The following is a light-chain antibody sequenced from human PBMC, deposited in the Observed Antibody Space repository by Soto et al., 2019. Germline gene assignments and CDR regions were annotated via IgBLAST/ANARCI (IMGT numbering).Light chain of an antibody. V-gene: IGLV1-51*01. CDR3: GSWDSSLSAYV. Sequence: QAVLTQPPSVSAAPGQRVTISCSGSSSNIGGNSVSWYQQLPGTAPKLLIYDDDKRPSGIPDRFSGSKSGTSATLGITGFQTGDEADYYCGSWDSSLSAYVFGTGTK. CDR2: DDD. CDR1: SSNIGGNS. J-gene: IGLJ1*01.